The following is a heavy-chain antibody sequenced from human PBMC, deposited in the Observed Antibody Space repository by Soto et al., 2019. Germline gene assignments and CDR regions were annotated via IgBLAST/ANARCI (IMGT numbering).Heavy chain of an antibody. D-gene: IGHD2-2*01. Sequence: RGSLRLSCSASGFTFSNYGMHWCRQAPGKGLEWVALIWFDGSDKYYADSVKGRFTMSRDNSKNTVYLQMNSLRAEDTAMYYCARLYCSSPSCYSVGAFEIRGQGTMVTVSS. CDR3: ARLYCSSPSCYSVGAFEI. CDR2: IWFDGSDK. CDR1: GFTFSNYG. V-gene: IGHV3-33*01. J-gene: IGHJ3*02.